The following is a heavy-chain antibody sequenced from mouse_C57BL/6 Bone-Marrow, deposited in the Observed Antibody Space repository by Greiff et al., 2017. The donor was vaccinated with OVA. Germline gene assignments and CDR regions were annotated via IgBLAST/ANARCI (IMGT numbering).Heavy chain of an antibody. CDR3: ARRLGGAWFAY. CDR1: GYAFSSYW. Sequence: VQLQQSGAELVKPGASVKISCKASGYAFSSYWMNWEKQRPGKGLEWIGQIYPGDGDTNYNGKFKGKATLTADKSSSTAYMQLSSLTSEDSAVYFCARRLGGAWFAYWGQGTLVTVSA. CDR2: IYPGDGDT. V-gene: IGHV1-80*01. J-gene: IGHJ3*01. D-gene: IGHD3-2*02.